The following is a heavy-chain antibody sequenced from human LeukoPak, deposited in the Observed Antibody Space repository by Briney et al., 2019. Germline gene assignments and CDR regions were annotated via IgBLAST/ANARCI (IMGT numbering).Heavy chain of an antibody. Sequence: EWIGEINHSGSTNYNSSLKSRVTISVDTSKNQFSLKLSSVTAADTAVYYCARGGTVGRWLAYWGQGTLVTVSS. V-gene: IGHV4-34*01. CDR3: ARGGTVGRWLAY. J-gene: IGHJ4*02. CDR2: INHSGST. D-gene: IGHD3-22*01.